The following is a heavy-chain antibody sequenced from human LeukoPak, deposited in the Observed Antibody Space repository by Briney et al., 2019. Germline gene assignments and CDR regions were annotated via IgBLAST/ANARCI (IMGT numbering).Heavy chain of an antibody. CDR1: GYTFTSYY. CDR3: ARDKAYSITYYSSYIHWFDP. Sequence: GASVKVSCKASGYTFTSYYMYWVRQAPGQGLQWMGWISTYNGNTNYAQTLQGRVTMTTDTSTSTAYMELRSLRSDDTAVYYCARDKAYSITYYSSYIHWFDPWGQGTLVTVSS. CDR2: ISTYNGNT. V-gene: IGHV1-18*04. J-gene: IGHJ5*02. D-gene: IGHD6-13*01.